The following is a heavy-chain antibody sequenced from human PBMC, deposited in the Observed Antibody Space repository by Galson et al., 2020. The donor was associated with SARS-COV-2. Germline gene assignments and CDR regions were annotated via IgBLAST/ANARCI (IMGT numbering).Heavy chain of an antibody. CDR1: GFTFSSYW. CDR3: ARDRGYFFDY. J-gene: IGHJ4*02. Sequence: PGGSLRLSCAASGFTFSSYWMSWVRQAPGKGLEWVANIKQDGSDKYYADSVKGRFTISRDNLKNTLYLQMNSLTLEDTAVYYCARDRGYFFDYWGQGTLVTVSS. CDR2: IKQDGSDK. V-gene: IGHV3-7*01. D-gene: IGHD3-10*01.